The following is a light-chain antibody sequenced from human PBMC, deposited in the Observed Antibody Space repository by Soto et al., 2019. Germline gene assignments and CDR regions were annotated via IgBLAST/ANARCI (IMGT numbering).Light chain of an antibody. CDR1: QSVSSY. CDR3: QQRSNWLT. V-gene: IGKV3-11*01. Sequence: EIVMTQSQATLSFSPLERVTHXLRASQSVSSYLAWYQQKPGQAPRLLIYDASNRATGIPARFSGSGSGTDFTLTISSLEPEDFAVYYCQQRSNWLTFGGGTKVDIK. J-gene: IGKJ4*01. CDR2: DAS.